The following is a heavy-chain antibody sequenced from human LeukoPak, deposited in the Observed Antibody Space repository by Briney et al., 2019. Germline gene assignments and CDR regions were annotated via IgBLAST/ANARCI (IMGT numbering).Heavy chain of an antibody. D-gene: IGHD3-3*01. Sequence: ASVKVSCKASGYTFTGYYMHWVRQAPGQGLEWMGWINPNSGGTNYAQKFQGRVTMTRDTSISTAYMELSRLRSDDTAVYYCAREVRYDFWSGYSYYYYYMDVWGKGTTVTASS. CDR2: INPNSGGT. CDR3: AREVRYDFWSGYSYYYYYMDV. V-gene: IGHV1-2*02. CDR1: GYTFTGYY. J-gene: IGHJ6*03.